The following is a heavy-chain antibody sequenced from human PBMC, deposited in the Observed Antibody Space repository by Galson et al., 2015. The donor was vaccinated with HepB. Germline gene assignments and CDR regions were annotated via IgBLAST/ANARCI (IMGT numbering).Heavy chain of an antibody. D-gene: IGHD3-10*01. J-gene: IGHJ4*02. V-gene: IGHV4-39*07. CDR3: ASRWGGFGEFIIDY. CDR1: GGSISSSSYY. CDR2: IYYSGST. Sequence: SETLSLTCTVSGGSISSSSYYWGWIRQPPGKGREWIGSIYYSGSTYYNPSLKSRVTISVDTSKNQFSLKLSSVTAADTAVYYCASRWGGFGEFIIDYWGQGTLVTVSS.